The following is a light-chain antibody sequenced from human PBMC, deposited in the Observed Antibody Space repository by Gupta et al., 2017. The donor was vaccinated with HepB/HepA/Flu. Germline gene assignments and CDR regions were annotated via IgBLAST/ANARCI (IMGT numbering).Light chain of an antibody. V-gene: IGLV3-21*02. CDR2: DTS. CDR3: QGWHKDIDDLYV. Sequence: SYTVTQPPSVSVAPGETVTSTSGGNYIGSKSVHWYQQKPGLAPELVVLDTSDRPSGIPERFSGSNSWNTATLTISRVEAGDEADYYCQGWHKDIDDLYVFGTGTKVTVL. CDR1: YIGSKS. J-gene: IGLJ1*01.